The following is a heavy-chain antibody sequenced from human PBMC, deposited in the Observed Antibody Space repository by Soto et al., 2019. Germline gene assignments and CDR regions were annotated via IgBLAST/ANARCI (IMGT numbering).Heavy chain of an antibody. D-gene: IGHD3-10*01. CDR1: GFTFSSYA. Sequence: GGSLRLSCAASGFTFSSYAMHWVRQAPGKGLEYVSAISSNGGSTYYANSVKGRFTISRDNSKNTLYLQMGSLRAEDMAVYYCARAVEEDPYQRSYYYGSGSYNDYWGQGTLVTVSS. J-gene: IGHJ4*02. CDR3: ARAVEEDPYQRSYYYGSGSYNDY. CDR2: ISSNGGST. V-gene: IGHV3-64*01.